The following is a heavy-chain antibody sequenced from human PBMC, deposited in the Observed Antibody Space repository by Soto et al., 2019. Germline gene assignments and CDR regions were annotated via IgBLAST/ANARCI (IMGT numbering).Heavy chain of an antibody. D-gene: IGHD6-19*01. CDR2: ISTSGTSA. CDR3: ARDRGAVTGQYFDY. J-gene: IGHJ4*02. Sequence: QVQLEESGGGLVKPGGSLRLSCAASGFTFSGFYMSLIRQAPGKGLEYISFISTSGTSANYADSVKGRFIISRDNAKNSLYLQMDSLRADDTAVYYCARDRGAVTGQYFDYWGQGTLVTVSS. CDR1: GFTFSGFY. V-gene: IGHV3-11*05.